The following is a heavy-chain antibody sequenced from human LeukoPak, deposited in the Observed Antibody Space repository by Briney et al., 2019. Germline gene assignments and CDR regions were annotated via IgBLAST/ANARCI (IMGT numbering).Heavy chain of an antibody. J-gene: IGHJ6*02. Sequence: GGSLRLSCAASGFTFSSYWMTWVRQAPGKGLEWVSVIYSGGSTYYADSMKGRFAISRDSSKNTLFLQMNSLRAEDTAVYHCARSYSNHLFGMDVWGQGATVTVS. CDR1: GFTFSSYW. CDR2: IYSGGST. CDR3: ARSYSNHLFGMDV. D-gene: IGHD4-11*01. V-gene: IGHV3-66*01.